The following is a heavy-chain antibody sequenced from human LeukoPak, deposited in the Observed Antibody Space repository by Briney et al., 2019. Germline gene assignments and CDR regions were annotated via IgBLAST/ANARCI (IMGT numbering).Heavy chain of an antibody. V-gene: IGHV6-1*01. CDR1: GDSVSNHSVA. CDR3: VRDRGLRSGCGVDV. D-gene: IGHD4-17*01. J-gene: IGHJ6*02. CDR2: TYFRFKWYY. Sequence: SSTLSLTCAISGDSVSNHSVAWDWIRLSPSRGLEWLGRTYFRFKWYYEYGVSVKSRISVNPDTSTNQFSLQLNSVTPEDTAVYYCVRDRGLRSGCGVDVWGQGTTVTVS.